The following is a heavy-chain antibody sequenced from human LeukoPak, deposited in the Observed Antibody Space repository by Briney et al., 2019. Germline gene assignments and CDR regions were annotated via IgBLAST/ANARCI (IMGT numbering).Heavy chain of an antibody. D-gene: IGHD2-21*02. V-gene: IGHV5-51*01. CDR1: GYSFTNYW. CDR2: IYPGDSDT. Sequence: KPGESLKISCKGYGYSFTNYWIGWVRQMPGKGLEWMGVIYPGDSDTRYSPSVQGQVIISIDKSISTAYLQWNSLKASDAAMYFCARQYCGGDCYPLDAFDIWGQGTMVTVS. J-gene: IGHJ3*02. CDR3: ARQYCGGDCYPLDAFDI.